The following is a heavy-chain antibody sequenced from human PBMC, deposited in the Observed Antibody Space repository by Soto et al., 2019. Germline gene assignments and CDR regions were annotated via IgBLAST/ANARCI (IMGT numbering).Heavy chain of an antibody. CDR3: ARSLAYCGGDCPPDY. CDR1: GFTFSIYS. D-gene: IGHD2-21*02. J-gene: IGHJ4*02. CDR2: ISSSSSYI. V-gene: IGHV3-21*01. Sequence: PGGSLRLSFTSSGFTFSIYSMNWVRQAPGKGLEWVSSISSSSSYIYYADSVKGRFTISRDNAKNSLYLQMNSLRAEDTAVYYCARSLAYCGGDCPPDYWGQGT.